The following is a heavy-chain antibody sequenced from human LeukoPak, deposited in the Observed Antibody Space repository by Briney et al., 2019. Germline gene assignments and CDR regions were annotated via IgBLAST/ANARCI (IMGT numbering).Heavy chain of an antibody. V-gene: IGHV1-2*02. D-gene: IGHD5-24*01. Sequence: ASVKVSCKTSGYTFTAYHIHWVRQAPGQGLEWMGWIIPSTGSTNFAQNFQGRVTMTRDTSISTAYFELSRLRSDDTAFYYCARGDGNRARESDYWGQGTLVTVSS. J-gene: IGHJ4*02. CDR1: GYTFTAYH. CDR2: IIPSTGST. CDR3: ARGDGNRARESDY.